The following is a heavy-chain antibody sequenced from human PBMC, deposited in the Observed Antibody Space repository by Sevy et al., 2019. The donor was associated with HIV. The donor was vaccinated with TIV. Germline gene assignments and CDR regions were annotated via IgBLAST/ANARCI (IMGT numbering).Heavy chain of an antibody. D-gene: IGHD3-22*01. CDR1: GFTVRIYA. V-gene: IGHV3-23*01. CDR3: AKEGGSHYDTSGSFDD. Sequence: GGSLRLSCTTSGFTVRIYAMSWVRQAPGKGLEWVSAISGSGSSTYYADSVKGRFTISRDNSKNTLYLQMNSLRAEDTAVFYCAKEGGSHYDTSGSFDDWGQGTRVTVSS. CDR2: ISGSGSST. J-gene: IGHJ4*02.